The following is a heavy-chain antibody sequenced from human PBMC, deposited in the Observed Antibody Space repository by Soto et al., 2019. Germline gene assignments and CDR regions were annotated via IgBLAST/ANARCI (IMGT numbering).Heavy chain of an antibody. V-gene: IGHV4-59*05. CDR2: IYYSGST. J-gene: IGHJ5*02. Sequence: SETLSLTCTVSGGSISSYYWSWIRQPPGKGLEWIGSIYYSGSTYYNPSLKSRVTISADTSKNQFSLKLSSVTAADTAVYYCARQDYCTNGVCSSKWFDPWGQGTLVTVSS. CDR1: GGSISSYY. D-gene: IGHD2-8*01. CDR3: ARQDYCTNGVCSSKWFDP.